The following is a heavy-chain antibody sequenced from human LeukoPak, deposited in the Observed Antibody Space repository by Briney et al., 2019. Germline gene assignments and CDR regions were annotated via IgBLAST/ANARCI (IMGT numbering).Heavy chain of an antibody. Sequence: GGSLRLSCIASGFTFSEYAMHWIRQAPGSGPEWVAFISSDGSDKYYADSVKGRFTISRDNSKSTLYLQMSSLRPDDTAVFSCARDVHYTSSKPGWPFDVWGQGTVVTVSS. J-gene: IGHJ3*01. CDR1: GFTFSEYA. D-gene: IGHD1-1*01. CDR3: ARDVHYTSSKPGWPFDV. V-gene: IGHV3-30*15. CDR2: ISSDGSDK.